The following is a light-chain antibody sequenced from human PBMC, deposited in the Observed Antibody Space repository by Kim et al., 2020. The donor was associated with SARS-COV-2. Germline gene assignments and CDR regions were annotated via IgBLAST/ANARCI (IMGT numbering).Light chain of an antibody. J-gene: IGLJ2*01. Sequence: VVLGQTVRITCQGDSLRSYYATWYQQKPGQAPIVVIYGKNNRPSGIPDRFSGSSSGNTASLTITGTQAGDEADYYCNSRDSNDNVLFGGGTKLTVL. V-gene: IGLV3-19*01. CDR2: GKN. CDR3: NSRDSNDNVL. CDR1: SLRSYY.